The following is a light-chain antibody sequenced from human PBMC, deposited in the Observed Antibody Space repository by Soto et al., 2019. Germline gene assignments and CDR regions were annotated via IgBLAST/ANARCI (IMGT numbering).Light chain of an antibody. J-gene: IGLJ2*01. Sequence: QAVVTQPPSVSGAPGQRVTISCTGSSSNIGAGYDVHWYQQLPGTAPKLLIYVNTNRPSGVPDRFSGSKSGTSASLAITGLQAEDEGDYYCQSYDSSLNVVFGGGTKLTVL. CDR3: QSYDSSLNVV. V-gene: IGLV1-40*01. CDR1: SSNIGAGYD. CDR2: VNT.